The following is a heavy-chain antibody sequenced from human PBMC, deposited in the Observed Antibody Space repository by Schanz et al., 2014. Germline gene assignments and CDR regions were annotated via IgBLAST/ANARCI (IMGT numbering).Heavy chain of an antibody. CDR2: IYSGDNT. J-gene: IGHJ5*02. D-gene: IGHD5-12*01. Sequence: EVHLVESGGGLVQPGGSLRLSCAASGFTVTSYYMSWVRQAPGKGLEWVSVIYSGDNTYYADSVKGRFTISRDNSKNTVYLQMNSLRAEDTAVYFCAKDLNRVATAPQSWGQGTLVTVSS. CDR3: AKDLNRVATAPQS. CDR1: GFTVTSYY. V-gene: IGHV3-66*01.